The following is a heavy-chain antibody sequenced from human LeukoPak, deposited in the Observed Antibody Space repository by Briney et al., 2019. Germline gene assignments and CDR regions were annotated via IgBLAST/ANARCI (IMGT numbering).Heavy chain of an antibody. CDR2: ISWNSGSI. CDR1: GFTFDDYA. V-gene: IGHV3-9*01. CDR3: AGDVDTLDY. D-gene: IGHD5-18*01. J-gene: IGHJ4*02. Sequence: GRSLRLSCAASGFTFDDYAMHWVRQAPGKGLEWVSGISWNSGSIGYADSVKGRFTISRDNAKNSLYLQMNSLRAEDTAVYYCAGDVDTLDYWGQGTLVTVSS.